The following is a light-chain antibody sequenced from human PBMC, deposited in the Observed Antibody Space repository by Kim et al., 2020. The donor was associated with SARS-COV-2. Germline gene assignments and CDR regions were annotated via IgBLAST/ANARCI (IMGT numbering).Light chain of an antibody. V-gene: IGKV1-27*01. Sequence: ATVGDRVTITCRASQGISNYLAWYQQKPGKVPKLLIYAASALQSGVPSRFSGSGSGTDFTLTISSLQPEDVATYYCQKYNSAPRTFGQGTKVDIK. J-gene: IGKJ1*01. CDR1: QGISNY. CDR2: AAS. CDR3: QKYNSAPRT.